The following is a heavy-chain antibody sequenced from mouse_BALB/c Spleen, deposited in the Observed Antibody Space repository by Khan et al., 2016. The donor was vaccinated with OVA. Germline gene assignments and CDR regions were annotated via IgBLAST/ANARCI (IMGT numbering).Heavy chain of an antibody. CDR1: GFNIKDTY. CDR2: IDPANGNT. V-gene: IGHV14-3*02. D-gene: IGHD1-2*01. J-gene: IGHJ2*01. CDR3: ARSGGFYYGYY. Sequence: VQLKESGAELVKPGASVKLSCTASGFNIKDTYMHWVKQRPEQGLVWIGRIDPANGNTKYDPKFQGKATITADTSSNPAYLQVSSLKSEDTAVYYCARSGGFYYGYYWGQGTTRTVSS.